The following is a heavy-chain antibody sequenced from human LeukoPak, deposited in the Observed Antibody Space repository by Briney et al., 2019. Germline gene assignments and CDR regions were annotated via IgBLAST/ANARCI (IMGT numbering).Heavy chain of an antibody. J-gene: IGHJ4*02. V-gene: IGHV3-74*01. CDR1: GFTFSSYW. D-gene: IGHD3-16*01. Sequence: PGGSLRLSCAASGFTFSSYWMHWVRQAPGKGLVWVSRISTDGSSTTYADSVKGRFTISRDNAKDTLYLQMNSLRAEDTAVYYCAKSPGGRHHNWGQGTLVTVSS. CDR2: ISTDGSST. CDR3: AKSPGGRHHN.